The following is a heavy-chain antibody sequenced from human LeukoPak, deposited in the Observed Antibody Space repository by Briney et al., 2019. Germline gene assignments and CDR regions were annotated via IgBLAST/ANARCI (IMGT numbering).Heavy chain of an antibody. CDR1: GYTFTGYY. Sequence: ASVKVSCKASGYTFTGYYMHWVRQAPGQGLEWMGLINPTGGSTGYAQKFQGRVTMTRDTSISTAYMELSRLRSDDTAVYYCARAVVVVAATLQHYYYYMDVWGKGTTVTVSS. V-gene: IGHV1-2*06. CDR2: INPTGGST. J-gene: IGHJ6*03. CDR3: ARAVVVVAATLQHYYYYMDV. D-gene: IGHD2-15*01.